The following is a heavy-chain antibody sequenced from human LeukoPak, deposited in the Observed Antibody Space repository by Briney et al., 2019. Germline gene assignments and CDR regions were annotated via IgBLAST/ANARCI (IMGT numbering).Heavy chain of an antibody. D-gene: IGHD3-3*01. J-gene: IGHJ3*02. CDR1: GGSFSGYY. CDR3: ARTYYDFWSGYPDAFDI. V-gene: IGHV4-34*01. Sequence: SETLSLTCAVYGGSFSGYYWSWIRQPPGKGLEWIGEINHSGSTNYNPSLKSRVTISVDTSKNQFSLKVSSVTAADTAVYYCARTYYDFWSGYPDAFDIWGQGTMVTVSS. CDR2: INHSGST.